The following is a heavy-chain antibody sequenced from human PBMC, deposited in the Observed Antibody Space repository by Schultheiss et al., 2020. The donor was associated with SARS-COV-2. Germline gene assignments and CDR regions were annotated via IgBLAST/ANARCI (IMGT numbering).Heavy chain of an antibody. CDR2: IYHSGST. D-gene: IGHD3-10*01. V-gene: IGHV4-38-2*02. J-gene: IGHJ4*02. Sequence: SQTLSLTCTVSGGSISSGYYWGWIRQPPGKGLEWIGSIYHSGSTYYNPSLKSRVTISVDTSKNQFSLKLSSVTAADTAVYYCARSGSGSYYIEVFDYWGQGTLVTVSS. CDR3: ARSGSGSYYIEVFDY. CDR1: GGSISSGYY.